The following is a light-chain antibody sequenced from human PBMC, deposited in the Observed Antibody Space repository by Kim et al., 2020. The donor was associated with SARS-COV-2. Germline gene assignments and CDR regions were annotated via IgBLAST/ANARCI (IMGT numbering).Light chain of an antibody. V-gene: IGLV1-40*01. J-gene: IGLJ2*01. CDR3: QSYDSSLSGVV. CDR1: SSNTGAGYD. CDR2: GNS. Sequence: GVTISCPGSSSNTGAGYDVHWYQQLPGTAPKLLIYGNSNRPSGVPDRFSGSKSGTSASLAITGLQAEDEADYYCQSYDSSLSGVVFGGGTQLTVL.